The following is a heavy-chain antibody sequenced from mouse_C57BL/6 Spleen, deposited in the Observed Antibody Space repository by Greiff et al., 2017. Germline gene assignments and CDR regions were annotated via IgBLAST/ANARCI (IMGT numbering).Heavy chain of an antibody. Sequence: QVQLQQSGAELVRPGTSVKMSCKASGYTFTNYWIGWAKQRPGHGLEWIGDIYPGGGYTNYNEKFKGKATLTADKSSSTAYMQFSSLTSEDSAIYYCARRNGYRNYGGNAMDYWGQGTSVTVSS. D-gene: IGHD2-5*01. CDR2: IYPGGGYT. V-gene: IGHV1-63*01. CDR3: ARRNGYRNYGGNAMDY. CDR1: GYTFTNYW. J-gene: IGHJ4*01.